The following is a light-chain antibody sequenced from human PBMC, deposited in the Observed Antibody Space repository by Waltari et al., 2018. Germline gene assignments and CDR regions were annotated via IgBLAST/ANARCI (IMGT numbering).Light chain of an antibody. Sequence: EIVLTQSPGTLSLSPGERATLSCRASQNIFRTLAWYQQKPCQAPRLLIYGAYTRATGIPDRFSGSGSGTDFSLTISGLDPEDFAVYYCQHYVRLPVTFGQGTKVEIK. CDR3: QHYVRLPVT. CDR2: GAY. CDR1: QNIFRT. V-gene: IGKV3-20*01. J-gene: IGKJ1*01.